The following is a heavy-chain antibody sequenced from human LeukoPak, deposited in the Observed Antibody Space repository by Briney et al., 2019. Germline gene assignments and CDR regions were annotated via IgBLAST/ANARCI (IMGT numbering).Heavy chain of an antibody. CDR2: IKQDGSEK. Sequence: GGSLRFSCAASGFTFSSYWMSWVRQAPGKGLEWVASIKQDGSEKYYVDSVKGRFTISRDNAKNSLYLQMNSLRAEDTAVYYCAREGRQGYWYDSSGYFGFDYWGQGTLVTVSS. CDR3: AREGRQGYWYDSSGYFGFDY. J-gene: IGHJ4*02. D-gene: IGHD3-22*01. CDR1: GFTFSSYW. V-gene: IGHV3-7*03.